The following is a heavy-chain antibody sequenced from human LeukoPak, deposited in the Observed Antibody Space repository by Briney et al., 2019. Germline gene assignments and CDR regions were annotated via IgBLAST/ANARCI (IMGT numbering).Heavy chain of an antibody. CDR3: ARYNQLSSSWFDS. D-gene: IGHD2-2*01. V-gene: IGHV5-51*01. CDR1: GDRFISYC. Sequence: GSSLQISCKGSGDRFISYCICWVRQLPGKGLEWLGVIYPDYSDRRYSPSFHGPVTISADKSISTPYLQWMSVKASDTAIYYCARYNQLSSSWFDSWGQGTVVTVSS. CDR2: IYPDYSDR. J-gene: IGHJ5*01.